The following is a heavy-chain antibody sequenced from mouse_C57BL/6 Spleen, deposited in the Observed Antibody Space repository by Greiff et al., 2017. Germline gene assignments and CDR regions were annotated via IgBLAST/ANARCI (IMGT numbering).Heavy chain of an antibody. J-gene: IGHJ2*01. V-gene: IGHV1-22*01. CDR1: GYTFTDYN. Sequence: EVQLQQSGPELVKPGASVKMSCKASGYTFTDYNMHWVKQSHGKSLEWIGYINPNNGGTSYNQKFKGKATLTVNKSSITAYMDLRSLTSEDSAVYYCARSWWDLDYWGQGTTLTVSS. CDR3: ARSWWDLDY. CDR2: INPNNGGT. D-gene: IGHD1-1*02.